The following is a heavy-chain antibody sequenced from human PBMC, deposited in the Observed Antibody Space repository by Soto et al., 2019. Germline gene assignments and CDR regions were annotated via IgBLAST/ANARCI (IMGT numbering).Heavy chain of an antibody. J-gene: IGHJ6*02. CDR1: GFTFRVYW. CDR3: ARDVQYVRSLDV. V-gene: IGHV3-7*01. Sequence: GGSLRLSCAASGFTFRVYWMTWVRQAPGKGLEWVANVKQDGSEKYYVDSVKGRLTISRDNPKNSLYLQMSSLRADDSAVYYCARDVQYVRSLDVWGQGTTVTVSS. D-gene: IGHD3-16*01. CDR2: VKQDGSEK.